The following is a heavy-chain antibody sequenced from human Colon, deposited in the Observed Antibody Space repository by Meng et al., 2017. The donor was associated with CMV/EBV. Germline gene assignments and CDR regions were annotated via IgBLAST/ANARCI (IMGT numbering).Heavy chain of an antibody. D-gene: IGHD6-25*01. J-gene: IGHJ4*02. CDR1: VYTFSNYF. V-gene: IGHV1-2*02. Sequence: ASVTVSCKASVYTFSNYFIHWVRQAPGQGLEWMGWIDPRSGDTNFAQNFQGRVSMSRETSSTTAHMELTSLTSDDTALYYCAREGMSTPSAADSWGQGTLVTVSS. CDR2: IDPRSGDT. CDR3: AREGMSTPSAADS.